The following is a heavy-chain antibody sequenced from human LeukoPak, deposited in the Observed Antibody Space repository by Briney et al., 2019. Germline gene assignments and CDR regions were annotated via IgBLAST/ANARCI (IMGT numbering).Heavy chain of an antibody. CDR3: AREDRNGFDI. V-gene: IGHV3-74*01. CDR1: GFTFRSFW. CDR2: IFRDGSIT. Sequence: PGGSLRLSCVASGFTFRSFWVHWVRQAPGKGLVWVSRIFRDGSITTYADSVRGRFSISRDNAKNTLYLQMNSLRAEDTAVYYCAREDRNGFDIWGQGTMVTVSS. J-gene: IGHJ3*02.